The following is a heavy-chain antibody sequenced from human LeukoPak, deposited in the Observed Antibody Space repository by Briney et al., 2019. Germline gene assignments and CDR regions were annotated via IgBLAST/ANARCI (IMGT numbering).Heavy chain of an antibody. CDR1: GFTFSSYS. J-gene: IGHJ3*02. V-gene: IGHV3-21*01. CDR3: ARERDGYSPDAFDI. Sequence: GGSLRLSCAASGFTFSSYSMNWVRQAPGKGLEWVSFISSSSSYIYYADSVKGRFTISRDNAKNSLYLQMNGLRAEDTAVYYCARERDGYSPDAFDIWGQGTMVTVSS. D-gene: IGHD5-24*01. CDR2: ISSSSSYI.